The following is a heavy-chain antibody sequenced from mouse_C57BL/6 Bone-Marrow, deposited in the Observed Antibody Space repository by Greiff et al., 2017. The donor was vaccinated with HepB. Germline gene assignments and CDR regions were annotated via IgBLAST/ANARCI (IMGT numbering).Heavy chain of an antibody. Sequence: VQGVESGAELMKPGASVKLSCKATGYTFTGYWIEWVKQRPGHGLEWIGEILPGSGSTNYYEKFKGKATFTADTSSNTAYMQLSSLTTEDSAIYYCARRYGNYFDYWGQGTTLTVSS. V-gene: IGHV1-9*01. J-gene: IGHJ2*01. CDR3: ARRYGNYFDY. D-gene: IGHD2-1*01. CDR1: GYTFTGYW. CDR2: ILPGSGST.